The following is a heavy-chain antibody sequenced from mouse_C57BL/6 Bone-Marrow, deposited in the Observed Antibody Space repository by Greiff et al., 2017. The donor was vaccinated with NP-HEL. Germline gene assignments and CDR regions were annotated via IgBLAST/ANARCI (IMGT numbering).Heavy chain of an antibody. D-gene: IGHD4-1*01. Sequence: EVKLMESGPELVKPGASVKIPCKASGYTFTDYNMDWVKQSHGKSLEWIGDINPNNGGTIYNQKFKGKATLTVDKSSSTAYMELRSLTSEDTAVYYCARFTFWGYYFDYWGQGTTLTVSS. J-gene: IGHJ2*01. V-gene: IGHV1-18*01. CDR2: INPNNGGT. CDR1: GYTFTDYN. CDR3: ARFTFWGYYFDY.